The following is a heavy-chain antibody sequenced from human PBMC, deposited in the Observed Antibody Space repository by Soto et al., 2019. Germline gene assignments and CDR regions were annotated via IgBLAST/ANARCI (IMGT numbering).Heavy chain of an antibody. D-gene: IGHD3-10*01. CDR2: IYYSGST. CDR3: ARGITMVRGVILTPYFDY. CDR1: GGSISSGGYY. Sequence: QVQLQESGPGLVKPSQTLSLTCTVSGGSISSGGYYWSWIRQHPGKGLEWIGYIYYSGSTYYNPSPKRRVTISVATSKNQFSRKLSSVTAADTAVYYCARGITMVRGVILTPYFDYWGQGTLVTVSS. V-gene: IGHV4-31*03. J-gene: IGHJ4*02.